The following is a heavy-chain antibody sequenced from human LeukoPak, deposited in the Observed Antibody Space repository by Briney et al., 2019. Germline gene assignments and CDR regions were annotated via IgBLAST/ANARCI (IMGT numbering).Heavy chain of an antibody. CDR3: ARDGVWALGY. Sequence: SQTLSLTCTVSGGSISSGSYYWSWIRQPAGKGLEWIGRIYTSGSTNYSPSLKSRVTISVDTSKNQFSLKLSSVTAADTAVYYCARDGVWALGYWGQGTLVTVSS. D-gene: IGHD1-26*01. CDR2: IYTSGST. CDR1: GGSISSGSYY. J-gene: IGHJ4*02. V-gene: IGHV4-61*02.